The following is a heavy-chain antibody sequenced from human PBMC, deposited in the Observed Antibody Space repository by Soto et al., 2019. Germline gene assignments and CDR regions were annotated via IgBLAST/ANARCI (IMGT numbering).Heavy chain of an antibody. D-gene: IGHD2-2*01. V-gene: IGHV1-18*04. CDR2: VSGNNGAS. CDR1: GYTSADFG. J-gene: IGHJ5*01. CDR3: VRDQKYFRVNGNWFDS. Sequence: SVKVSFKASGYTSADFGISWVRQAPGQGLEWMGWVSGNNGASNPAPKVQGRITMTLDTSTGVSYMALRSLRSDDTAIYYCVRDQKYFRVNGNWFDSWGQGTLVTVSS.